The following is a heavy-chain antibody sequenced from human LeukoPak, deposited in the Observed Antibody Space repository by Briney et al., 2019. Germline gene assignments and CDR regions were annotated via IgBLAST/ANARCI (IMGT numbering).Heavy chain of an antibody. CDR1: GGSISSGGYY. V-gene: IGHV4-31*03. D-gene: IGHD2-2*01. CDR3: ARGGGVVPAAYDY. CDR2: IYYSGST. Sequence: PSQTLSLTCTVSGGSISSGGYYWSWIRQHPGKGLEWIGYIYYSGSTYYNPSLKSRVTISVDTSKNQFSLKLSSVTAADTAVYYCARGGGVVPAAYDYWGQGTLVTVSS. J-gene: IGHJ4*02.